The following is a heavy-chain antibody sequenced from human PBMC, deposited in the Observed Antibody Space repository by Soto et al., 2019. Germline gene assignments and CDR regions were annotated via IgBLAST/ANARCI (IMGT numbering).Heavy chain of an antibody. CDR3: ARHLSYCGSTSCYKPGGDYYDVRDV. V-gene: IGHV5-51*01. CDR1: GYSFTSYC. Sequence: GESLKISCKGSGYSFTSYCIGWVRQMPGKGLEWMGIIYPGDSDTRYSPSFQGQVTISDDKSISTAYLQWSSLKASDTDMYYCARHLSYCGSTSCYKPGGDYYDVRDVWGQGTTVTVSS. D-gene: IGHD2-2*02. CDR2: IYPGDSDT. J-gene: IGHJ6*02.